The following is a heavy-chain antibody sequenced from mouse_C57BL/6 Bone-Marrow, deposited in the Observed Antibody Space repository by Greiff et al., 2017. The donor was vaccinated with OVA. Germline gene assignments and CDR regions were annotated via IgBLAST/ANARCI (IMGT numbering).Heavy chain of an antibody. V-gene: IGHV14-2*01. Sequence: EVKLMESGAELVKPGASVKLSCTASGFNIKDYYMHWVKQRTEQGLEWIGRIDPEDGETKYAPQFQGKATITADTSSNTAYLQLSSLTSEDTAVYYCARWGGYYVGGAMDYWGQGTSVTVSS. CDR2: IDPEDGET. CDR1: GFNIKDYY. D-gene: IGHD2-3*01. CDR3: ARWGGYYVGGAMDY. J-gene: IGHJ4*01.